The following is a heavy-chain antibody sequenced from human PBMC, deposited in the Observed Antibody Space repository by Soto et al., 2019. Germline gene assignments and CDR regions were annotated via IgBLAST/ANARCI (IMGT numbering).Heavy chain of an antibody. CDR3: AHRRERSDYGDYHWFDP. V-gene: IGHV2-5*02. J-gene: IGHJ5*02. CDR1: GFSLTTSGVG. CDR2: IYWDDDK. D-gene: IGHD4-17*01. Sequence: QITLKESGPTLVKPTQTLTLTCTFSGFSLTTSGVGVGWIRQPPGKALEWLALIYWDDDKRYSPSLKSRLTITKDTSKNQVVLSMINMDPVHTATYFCAHRRERSDYGDYHWFDPWGQGTLVTVSS.